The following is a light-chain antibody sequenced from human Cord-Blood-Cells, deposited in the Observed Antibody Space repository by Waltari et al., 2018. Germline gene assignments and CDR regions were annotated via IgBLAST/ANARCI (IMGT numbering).Light chain of an antibody. CDR1: SGHSSYI. Sequence: QPVLTQSSSASASLGSSVKLTCTLRSGHSSYIISWHQHQPGKAPRYLMKLEGSGSYNKGSGVPDRFSGSSSGADCYLTISNLQSEDEADYYCETWDSNTHVFGTGTKVTVL. J-gene: IGLJ1*01. CDR3: ETWDSNTHV. CDR2: LEGSGSY. V-gene: IGLV4-60*03.